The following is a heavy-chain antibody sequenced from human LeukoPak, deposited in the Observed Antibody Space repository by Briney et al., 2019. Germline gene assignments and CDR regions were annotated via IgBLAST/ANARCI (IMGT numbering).Heavy chain of an antibody. CDR3: ARVTMIVVVNWFDP. D-gene: IGHD3-22*01. J-gene: IGHJ5*02. CDR1: GGSIIGYY. Sequence: SETLSLTCTVSGGSIIGYYWSWIRQPPGKGLEWIGEINHSGSTNYNPSLKSRVTISVDTSKNQFSLKLSSVTAADTAVYYCARVTMIVVVNWFDPWGQGTLVTVSS. V-gene: IGHV4-34*01. CDR2: INHSGST.